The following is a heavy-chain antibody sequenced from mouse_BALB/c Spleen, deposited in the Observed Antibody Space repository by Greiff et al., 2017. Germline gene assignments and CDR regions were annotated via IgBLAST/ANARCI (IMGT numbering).Heavy chain of an antibody. V-gene: IGHV1-69*02. J-gene: IGHJ2*01. CDR3: ARGGGNYLYYFDY. D-gene: IGHD2-1*01. CDR2: IDPSDSYT. Sequence: VQLQQPGAELVKPGASVKLSCKASGYTFTSYWMHWVKQRPGQGLEWIGEIDPSDSYTNYNQKFKGKATLTVDKSSSTAYMQLSSLTSEDSAVYYCARGGGNYLYYFDYWGQGTTLTVSS. CDR1: GYTFTSYW.